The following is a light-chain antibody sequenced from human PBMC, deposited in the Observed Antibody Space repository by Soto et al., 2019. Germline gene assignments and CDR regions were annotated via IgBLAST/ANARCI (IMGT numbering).Light chain of an antibody. V-gene: IGLV2-14*01. J-gene: IGLJ1*01. Sequence: QPALTQPASVSGSPGQSITIFCTGTSSDIGTYKYVSWYQQYSGKAPKLLIYEVNNRPSGVSNRFSGSKSGNPASLTISGLPAEDEADYYCNSMSTSSTTRFVFGTGTKVTVL. CDR2: EVN. CDR1: SSDIGTYKY. CDR3: NSMSTSSTTRFV.